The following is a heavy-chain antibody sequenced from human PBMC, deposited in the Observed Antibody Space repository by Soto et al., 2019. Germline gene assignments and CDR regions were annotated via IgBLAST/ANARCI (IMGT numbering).Heavy chain of an antibody. CDR3: ARGGYDILTGSHSDY. D-gene: IGHD3-9*01. V-gene: IGHV4-30-2*01. Sequence: PSETLSLTCAVAGGSISSGGYSWSWIRQPPGKGLEWIGYIYHSGSTYYNPSLKSRVTISVDRSKNQFSLKLRSVTAADTAIYYCARGGYDILTGSHSDYWGQGTLVTVSS. CDR2: IYHSGST. J-gene: IGHJ4*02. CDR1: GGSISSGGYS.